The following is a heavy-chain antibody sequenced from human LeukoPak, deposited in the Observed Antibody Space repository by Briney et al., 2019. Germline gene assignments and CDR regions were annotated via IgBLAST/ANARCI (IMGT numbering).Heavy chain of an antibody. CDR1: GYSFTSYW. V-gene: IGHV5-51*01. Sequence: NRGESLKISCKGSGYSFTSYWIGWVRQMPGKGLEWMGTIETVDSHTTYSPSFQGQVTISVDKSIRTAYFQWSSLKASDSAIYYCARGSSTWYFDYWGQGTLVTVSS. CDR2: IETVDSHT. D-gene: IGHD6-13*01. CDR3: ARGSSTWYFDY. J-gene: IGHJ4*02.